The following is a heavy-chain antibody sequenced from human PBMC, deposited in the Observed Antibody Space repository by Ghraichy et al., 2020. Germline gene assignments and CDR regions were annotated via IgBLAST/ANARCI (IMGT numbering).Heavy chain of an antibody. V-gene: IGHV1-18*04. CDR3: ARVRFGTAGDAFDI. D-gene: IGHD3-10*01. CDR2: ISAYNGNT. CDR1: GYTFTSYG. Sequence: KVSCKASGYTFTSYGISWVRQAPGQGLEWMGWISAYNGNTNYAQKLQGRVTMTTDTSTSTAYMELRSLRSDDTAVYYCARVRFGTAGDAFDIWGQGTMVTVSS. J-gene: IGHJ3*02.